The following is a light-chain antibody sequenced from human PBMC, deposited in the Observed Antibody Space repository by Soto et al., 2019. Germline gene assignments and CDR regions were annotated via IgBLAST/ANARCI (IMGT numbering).Light chain of an antibody. CDR3: MQALETPHT. CDR1: ESLLHGNGDHY. J-gene: IGKJ2*01. CDR2: LGC. Sequence: DILMTQSPLSLPVSPGEPASISCRSTESLLHGNGDHYLDWYLQRPGQSPQLLIYLGCNRASGVPDRFGGSGAWTDFTLSIARVEAEDVGVYYCMQALETPHTFGQGTKLESK. V-gene: IGKV2-28*01.